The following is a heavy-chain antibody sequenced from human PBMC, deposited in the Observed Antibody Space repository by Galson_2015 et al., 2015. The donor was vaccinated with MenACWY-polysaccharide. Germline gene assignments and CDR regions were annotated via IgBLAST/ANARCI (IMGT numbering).Heavy chain of an antibody. CDR3: ATGMGSDY. CDR1: GYTVTDLF. J-gene: IGHJ4*02. D-gene: IGHD3-16*01. V-gene: IGHV1-24*01. CDR2: FDPEDGKR. Sequence: SVKVSCKVSGYTVTDLFMHWVRQAPGKGLEWMGGFDPEDGKRIYAQKFQGRVSMTEDASTNTAHMEVRGLASEDTAVYYCATGMGSDYWGQGTLVIVSS.